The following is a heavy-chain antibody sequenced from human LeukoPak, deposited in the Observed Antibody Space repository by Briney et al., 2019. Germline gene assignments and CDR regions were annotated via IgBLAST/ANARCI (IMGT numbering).Heavy chain of an antibody. Sequence: ASVKVSCKASGYTFTGYYMHWVRQAPGQGLEGLGRINPNSGGTNYAQKFQGRVTMTRDTSISTAYMELSRLRSDDTAVYYCARPKPLGVGAENFDYWGQGTLVTVSS. CDR3: ARPKPLGVGAENFDY. CDR1: GYTFTGYY. V-gene: IGHV1-2*06. D-gene: IGHD1-26*01. J-gene: IGHJ4*02. CDR2: INPNSGGT.